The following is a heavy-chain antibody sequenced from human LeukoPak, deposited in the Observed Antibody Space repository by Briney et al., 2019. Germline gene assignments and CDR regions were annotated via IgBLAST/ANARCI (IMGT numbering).Heavy chain of an antibody. CDR2: IYYTGST. CDR3: ARERGEYYDFWSGYYDYYYYMDV. D-gene: IGHD3-3*01. V-gene: IGHV4-59*12. CDR1: GGSISSYY. Sequence: PSETLSLTCTISGGSISSYYWSWIRQPPGKGLEWIGYIYYTGSTNHNPSLKSRVTISVDTSKNQFSLKLSSVTAADTAVYYCARERGEYYDFWSGYYDYYYYMDVWGKGTTVTVSS. J-gene: IGHJ6*03.